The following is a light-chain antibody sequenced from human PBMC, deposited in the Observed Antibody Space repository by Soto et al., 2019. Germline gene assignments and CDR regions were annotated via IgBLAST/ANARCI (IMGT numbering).Light chain of an antibody. V-gene: IGKV1-8*01. CDR1: QGISSY. CDR3: QQSYSTPRT. Sequence: AIRMTQSPSSFSASTGDRVTITCRASQGISSYLAWYQQKPGKAPKLLIYAASTLQSGVPSRFSGSGSGTDFTLTISCLQSEDFATYYCQQSYSTPRTFGGGTKVDI. J-gene: IGKJ4*01. CDR2: AAS.